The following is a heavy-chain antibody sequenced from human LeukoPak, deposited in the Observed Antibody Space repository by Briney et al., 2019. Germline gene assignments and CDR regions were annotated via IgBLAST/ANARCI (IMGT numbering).Heavy chain of an antibody. D-gene: IGHD6-6*01. Sequence: SETLSLTCTVSGGSVTDYYWSWIRQSPGKGLEWIGYIYYTGTSYNPSLKSRVTISADTSKNQFSLKLISVTAADTAVYYCAREEGSSFDYWGQGTLVTVSS. CDR2: IYYTGT. J-gene: IGHJ4*02. V-gene: IGHV4-59*02. CDR1: GGSVTDYY. CDR3: AREEGSSFDY.